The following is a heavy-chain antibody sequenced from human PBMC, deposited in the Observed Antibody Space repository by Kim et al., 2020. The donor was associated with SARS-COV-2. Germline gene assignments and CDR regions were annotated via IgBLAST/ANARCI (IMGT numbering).Heavy chain of an antibody. V-gene: IGHV3-30*02. D-gene: IGHD2-2*01. J-gene: IGHJ4*02. Sequence: VNGRFTISRDNSKNTLYLQMNSLRAEDTAVYYCAKSEDIVVVPAAIGCDYWGQGTLVTVSS. CDR3: AKSEDIVVVPAAIGCDY.